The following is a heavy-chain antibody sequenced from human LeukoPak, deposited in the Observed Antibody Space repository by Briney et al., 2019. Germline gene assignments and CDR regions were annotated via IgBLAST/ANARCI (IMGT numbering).Heavy chain of an antibody. J-gene: IGHJ6*04. V-gene: IGHV3-7*01. CDR1: GFTFSSYW. Sequence: GGSLRLSCAASGFTFSSYWVSWVRQAPGKGLEWVANTKQDGGEKYYVGSVKGRFTVSRDNAKNSLYLQMNSLRAEDTAVYYCAREWNYYGSGIMDVWGKGTTDTVSS. CDR3: AREWNYYGSGIMDV. D-gene: IGHD3-10*01. CDR2: TKQDGGEK.